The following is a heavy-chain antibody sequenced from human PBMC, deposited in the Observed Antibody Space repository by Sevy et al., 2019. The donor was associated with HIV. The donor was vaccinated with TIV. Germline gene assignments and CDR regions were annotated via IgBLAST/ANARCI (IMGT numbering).Heavy chain of an antibody. CDR2: ISGYNGNT. J-gene: IGHJ6*02. CDR1: GYTFTNYG. Sequence: ASVKVSCKASGYTFTNYGITWVRQAPGQGLEWMGWISGYNGNTNYAQKLQGRVTMTTDTSTSTAYMELRSLRADDTAVYYCARDCSSTSCLWGLDVWGQGTTVTVSS. CDR3: ARDCSSTSCLWGLDV. V-gene: IGHV1-18*01. D-gene: IGHD2-2*01.